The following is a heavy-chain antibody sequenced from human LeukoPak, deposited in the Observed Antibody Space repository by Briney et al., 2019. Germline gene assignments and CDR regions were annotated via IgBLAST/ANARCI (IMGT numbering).Heavy chain of an antibody. Sequence: GGSLRLSCAASGFTFSSYAMSWVRQAPGKGLEWVSAISGSGGSTYYADSVKGRFTISGDNSKNTLYLQMNSLRAEDTAVYYCAKNGWLSLGGYYFDYWGQGTLVTVSS. V-gene: IGHV3-23*01. D-gene: IGHD3-9*01. CDR3: AKNGWLSLGGYYFDY. CDR1: GFTFSSYA. J-gene: IGHJ4*02. CDR2: ISGSGGST.